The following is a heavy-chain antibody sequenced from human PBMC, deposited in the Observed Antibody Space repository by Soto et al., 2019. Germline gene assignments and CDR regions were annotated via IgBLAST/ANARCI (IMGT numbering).Heavy chain of an antibody. D-gene: IGHD1-26*01. V-gene: IGHV1-2*02. Sequence: ASVKVSCKASGYTFTGDYIHWVRQAPEQVPEWMGEIGPESGATRYAQRFQGRVTMTRDMSLTTVYMELNNLSPDDTAVYYCGRSRSGQRVVFFRGQAPPVTLST. J-gene: IGHJ4*02. CDR1: GYTFTGDY. CDR3: GRSRSGQRVVFF. CDR2: IGPESGAT.